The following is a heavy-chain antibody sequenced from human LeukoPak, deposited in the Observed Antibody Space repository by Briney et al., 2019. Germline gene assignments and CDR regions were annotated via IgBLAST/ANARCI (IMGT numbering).Heavy chain of an antibody. J-gene: IGHJ5*02. CDR1: GGSISSYY. CDR2: IYTSGST. CDR3: ARHYYSMVRGPTRGFDP. Sequence: SETLSLTCTVSGGSISSYYGSWIRQPAGKGPEWIGRIYTSGSTNYNPSLKSRVTMSVDTSKHQFSLKLSSVTAADTAVYYCARHYYSMVRGPTRGFDPWGQGTLVTVSS. V-gene: IGHV4-4*07. D-gene: IGHD3-10*01.